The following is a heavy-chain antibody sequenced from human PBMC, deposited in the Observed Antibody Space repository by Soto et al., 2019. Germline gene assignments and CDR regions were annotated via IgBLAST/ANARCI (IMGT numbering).Heavy chain of an antibody. CDR2: ISAYNGNT. D-gene: IGHD2-15*01. Sequence: QVQLVQSGAEVKKPGASVKVSCKASGYTFTSYGISWVRQAPGQGLEWMGWISAYNGNTNYAQKLQGRVTMTTDTSTSTAYMELRSLRSDETAVYYCARVITRYCSGGSCYLPFDYWGQGTLVTVSS. J-gene: IGHJ4*02. CDR3: ARVITRYCSGGSCYLPFDY. CDR1: GYTFTSYG. V-gene: IGHV1-18*01.